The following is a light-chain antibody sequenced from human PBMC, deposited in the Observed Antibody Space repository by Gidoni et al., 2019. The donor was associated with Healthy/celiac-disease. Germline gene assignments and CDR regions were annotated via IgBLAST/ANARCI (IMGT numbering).Light chain of an antibody. CDR3: SSYTSSSGV. J-gene: IGLJ1*01. Sequence: QSALTQPPSVSGSPGQSVTISCTGTSSDVGSYTRVAWYQQPPGTAPKLMIYEVSNRPSGVPDRFSGSKSGNTASLTISGLQAEDEADYYCSSYTSSSGVFGTGTKVTVL. CDR1: SSDVGSYTR. V-gene: IGLV2-18*02. CDR2: EVS.